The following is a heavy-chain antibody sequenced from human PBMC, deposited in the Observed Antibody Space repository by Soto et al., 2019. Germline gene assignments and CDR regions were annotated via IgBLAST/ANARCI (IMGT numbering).Heavy chain of an antibody. CDR2: INHSGST. D-gene: IGHD6-13*01. CDR1: GGSFSVYY. CDR3: ARGLAADTP. V-gene: IGHV4-34*01. J-gene: IGHJ5*02. Sequence: KTSETLSLTCAVYGGSFSVYYWSWIRQPPGKGLEWIGEINHSGSTNYNPSLKSRGTISVDTSKNQFSLKLSSLTAADTAVYYCARGLAADTPWGHRTLVIVSS.